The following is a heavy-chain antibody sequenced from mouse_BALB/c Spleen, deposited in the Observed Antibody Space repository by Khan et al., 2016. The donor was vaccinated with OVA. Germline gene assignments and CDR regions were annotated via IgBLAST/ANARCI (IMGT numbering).Heavy chain of an antibody. CDR2: INPSNGYT. CDR3: VRDGAYHRNDGWFAY. V-gene: IGHV1-4*01. Sequence: QVQLQQPGAELARPGASVKMSCKASGYTFTSYTIHWIKERPGQGLEWIGYINPSNGYTNYNQKFKDKATLTTDKSSTTAYLQLSSLTSDDSAVYNCVRDGAYHRNDGWFAYWGKGTLVTVSA. J-gene: IGHJ3*01. CDR1: GYTFTSYT. D-gene: IGHD2-14*01.